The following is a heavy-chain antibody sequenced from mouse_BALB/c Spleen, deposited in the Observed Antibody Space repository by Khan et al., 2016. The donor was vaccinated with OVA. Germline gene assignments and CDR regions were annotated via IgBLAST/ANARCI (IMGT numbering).Heavy chain of an antibody. D-gene: IGHD1-1*01. V-gene: IGHV5-9-3*01. Sequence: EVELVESGGGFVKPGGSLKLSCEASVFTFSSYAMSWVRQTPEKRLVWVATISSGGSYTFYPDSAKGRFPIPRDNANNPLYLQISRLRPEATALYYCSRAPGYYCSGYFDYWGQGTALTVSS. CDR2: ISSGGSYT. CDR1: VFTFSSYA. J-gene: IGHJ2*01. CDR3: SRAPGYYCSGYFDY.